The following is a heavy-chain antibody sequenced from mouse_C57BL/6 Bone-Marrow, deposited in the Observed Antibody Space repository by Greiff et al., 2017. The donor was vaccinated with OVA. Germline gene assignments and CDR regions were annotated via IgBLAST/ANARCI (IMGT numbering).Heavy chain of an antibody. CDR1: GFTFSSYA. CDR2: ISDGGSYT. D-gene: IGHD1-1*01. J-gene: IGHJ4*01. CDR3: ARDIPFYYGSSYAMDY. Sequence: EVKVVESGGGLVKPGGSLKLSCAASGFTFSSYAMSWVRQTPEKRLEWVATISDGGSYTYYPDNVKGRFTISRDNAKNNLYLQMSHLKSEDTAMYYCARDIPFYYGSSYAMDYWGQGTSVTVSS. V-gene: IGHV5-4*01.